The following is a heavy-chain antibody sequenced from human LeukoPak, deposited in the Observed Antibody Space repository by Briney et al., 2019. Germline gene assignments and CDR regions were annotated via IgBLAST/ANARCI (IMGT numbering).Heavy chain of an antibody. Sequence: GGSLRLSCAASGFTFSNAWMSWVRQAPGKGLEWVGRIKSKTDGATADYGAPVKGKFTIARDDSTDRLFLQMNSLETEDTAVYFCAREGSLYGYHSFDSWGQGTLVTVST. V-gene: IGHV3-15*01. CDR3: AREGSLYGYHSFDS. J-gene: IGHJ4*02. CDR1: GFTFSNAW. CDR2: IKSKTDGATA. D-gene: IGHD5-18*01.